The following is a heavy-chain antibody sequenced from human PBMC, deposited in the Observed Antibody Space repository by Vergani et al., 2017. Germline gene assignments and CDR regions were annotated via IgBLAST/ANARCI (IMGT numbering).Heavy chain of an antibody. CDR3: AREEGLRRSGGNWFDP. D-gene: IGHD4-17*01. CDR1: GGSISSSNW. Sequence: QVQLQESGPGLVKPSGTLSLTCAVSGGSISSSNWWSWVRQPPGKGLEWIGEIYHSGSTNYNPSLKSRFTISVDKSKTQFPLKLSSVTAADTAVYYCAREEGLRRSGGNWFDPWGQGTLVTVSS. CDR2: IYHSGST. J-gene: IGHJ5*02. V-gene: IGHV4-4*02.